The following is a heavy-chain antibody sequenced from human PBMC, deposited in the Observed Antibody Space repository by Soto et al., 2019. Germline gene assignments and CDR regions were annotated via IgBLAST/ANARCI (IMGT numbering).Heavy chain of an antibody. J-gene: IGHJ5*01. V-gene: IGHV3-74*01. CDR2: INSDGSST. Sequence: EALRLSGAPSGFTVSSYRMHWVRQAPGKGLVWVSRINSDGSSTSYADSVKGRFTISRDNAKNTLYLQMNSLRAEDTDVYYCARTWFYPRAQRTPVPVS. CDR1: GFTVSSYR. CDR3: ARTWFYP.